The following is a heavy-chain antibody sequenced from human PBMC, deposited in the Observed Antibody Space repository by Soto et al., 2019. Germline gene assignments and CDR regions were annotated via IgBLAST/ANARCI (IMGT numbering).Heavy chain of an antibody. J-gene: IGHJ2*01. D-gene: IGHD2-21*02. V-gene: IGHV3-73*02. CDR1: GFTFSGSA. CDR2: IRSKANNYAT. Sequence: EVQLVEPGGGLVQPGGSLKLSCAASGFTFSGSAMHWVRQASGKGLDWIGRIRSKANNYATVYAASVKARFTISRDDSKNTAHLQMNSLKTEDTAVYYCTRHALQYCGVDCYLLPYFDLWGRGTLVTVSS. CDR3: TRHALQYCGVDCYLLPYFDL.